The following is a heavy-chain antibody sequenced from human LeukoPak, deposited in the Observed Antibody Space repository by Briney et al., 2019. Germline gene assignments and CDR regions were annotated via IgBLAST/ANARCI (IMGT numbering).Heavy chain of an antibody. Sequence: SVKVSCKASGGTFSSYAISWVRQAPGQGLEWMGGIIPIFGTANYAQKFQGRVTITADESTSTAYMELSSLRSEDTAVYYCAREDRVGVLSFDYWGQGTLVTVSS. CDR3: AREDRVGVLSFDY. J-gene: IGHJ4*02. V-gene: IGHV1-69*13. D-gene: IGHD2/OR15-2a*01. CDR1: GGTFSSYA. CDR2: IIPIFGTA.